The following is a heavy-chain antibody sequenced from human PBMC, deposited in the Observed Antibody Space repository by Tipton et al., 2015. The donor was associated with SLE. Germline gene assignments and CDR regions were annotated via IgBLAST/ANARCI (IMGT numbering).Heavy chain of an antibody. CDR1: GDSVSSNSAA. Sequence: GLVKPSQTLSLICAISGDSVSSNSAAWNWIRQSPSRGLEWLGRTYYRSKWYNDYAVSVKSRITINPDTSKNQFSLQLNSVTAADTAVYYCAAYVPTPGFMDVWGKGTTVTVSS. V-gene: IGHV6-1*01. CDR2: TYYRSKWYN. CDR3: AAYVPTPGFMDV. J-gene: IGHJ6*03. D-gene: IGHD3-16*01.